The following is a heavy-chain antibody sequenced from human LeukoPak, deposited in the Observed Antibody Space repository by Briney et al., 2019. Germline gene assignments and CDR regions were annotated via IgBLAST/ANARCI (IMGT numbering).Heavy chain of an antibody. V-gene: IGHV3-66*01. Sequence: SGGSLRLSCAASGFTISSDYMTWVRQAPGKGLEWVSVIYNTGGTKYADSVRGRFTISRDNVKNSLYLQMNSLRAEDTAVYYCARDRVYSYDRPFDYWGQGTLVTVSS. CDR2: IYNTGGT. D-gene: IGHD5-18*01. J-gene: IGHJ4*02. CDR3: ARDRVYSYDRPFDY. CDR1: GFTISSDY.